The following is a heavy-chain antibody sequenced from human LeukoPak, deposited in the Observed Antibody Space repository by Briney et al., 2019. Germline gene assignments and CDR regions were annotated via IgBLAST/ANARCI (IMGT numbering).Heavy chain of an antibody. D-gene: IGHD1-1*01. CDR2: ISYDGSNK. Sequence: GGSLRLSCAASGFTFSSYGMHWVRQAPGKGLEWVAVISYDGSNKYYADSVKGRFTISRDNSKNTLYLQMNSLRAEDTAVYYCARDFPANWNDVGSSFDYYYYMDVWGEGTTVTVSS. V-gene: IGHV3-30*03. CDR3: ARDFPANWNDVGSSFDYYYYMDV. CDR1: GFTFSSYG. J-gene: IGHJ6*03.